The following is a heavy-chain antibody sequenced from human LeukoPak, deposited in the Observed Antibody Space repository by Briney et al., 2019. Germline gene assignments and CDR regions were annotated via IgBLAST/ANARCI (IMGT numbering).Heavy chain of an antibody. CDR3: AKDDRIQTRRYSYNY. V-gene: IGHV3-23*01. Sequence: GGTLRLSCAASGFTFSNYGLSWVRQAPGKGLEWVSGITGSGGSTYYADSVKGRFTISRDNSKNTLYLQMNSLRAEDTAVYYCAKDDRIQTRRYSYNYWGQGTLVTVSS. J-gene: IGHJ4*02. D-gene: IGHD5-18*01. CDR1: GFTFSNYG. CDR2: ITGSGGST.